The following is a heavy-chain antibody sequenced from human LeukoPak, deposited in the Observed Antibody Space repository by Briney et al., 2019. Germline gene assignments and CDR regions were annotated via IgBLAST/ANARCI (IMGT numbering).Heavy chain of an antibody. CDR3: ARDYGSGNSQIFDY. D-gene: IGHD3-10*01. J-gene: IGHJ4*02. CDR1: GFSFSDYY. CDR2: IFYSGST. Sequence: PGGSLRLSCAASGFSFSDYYMSWIRQAPGKGLEWIGYIFYSGSTNYNPSLKSRVTISVDTSKNQFSLKLSSVTAADTAVYYCARDYGSGNSQIFDYWGQGTLVTVSS. V-gene: IGHV4-59*01.